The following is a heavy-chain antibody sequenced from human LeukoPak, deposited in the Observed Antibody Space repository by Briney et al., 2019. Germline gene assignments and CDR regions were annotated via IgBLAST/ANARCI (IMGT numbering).Heavy chain of an antibody. V-gene: IGHV4-59*11. Sequence: PSETLSLTCTVSGGSISSHYWRWIRQPPGKGLEGIGCVYYSGSTNYKPSLKSRVTISVDTSKNQFSLKLSSVTAADTAVYYCARYSTGWYDAFDIWGQGTMVTVSS. CDR2: VYYSGST. D-gene: IGHD6-19*01. CDR1: GGSISSHY. CDR3: ARYSTGWYDAFDI. J-gene: IGHJ3*02.